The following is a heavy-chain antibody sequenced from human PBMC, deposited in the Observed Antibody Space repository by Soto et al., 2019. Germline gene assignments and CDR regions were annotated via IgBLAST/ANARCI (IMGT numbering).Heavy chain of an antibody. J-gene: IGHJ4*02. Sequence: EVQLLESGGGLVQPGGSLRLSCAASGFTFSSYAMSWVRQAPGKGLEWVSAISGSGGSTYYADSVKGRFTISRDNSKNTLYLQMNSRRAEDTAVYYCAKTSGYYGSGSYYTFDYWGQGTLVTVSS. CDR2: ISGSGGST. CDR1: GFTFSSYA. CDR3: AKTSGYYGSGSYYTFDY. D-gene: IGHD3-10*01. V-gene: IGHV3-23*01.